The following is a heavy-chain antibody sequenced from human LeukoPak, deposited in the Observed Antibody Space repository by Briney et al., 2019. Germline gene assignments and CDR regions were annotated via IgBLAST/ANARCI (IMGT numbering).Heavy chain of an antibody. V-gene: IGHV4-31*03. CDR3: ARDLFFAGNDYTNWFDP. D-gene: IGHD4-4*01. Sequence: SETLSLTCTVSGGSISSGGYYWSWIRQHPGKGLEWIGYIYYSGSTYYNPSLKSRVTISVDTSKNQFSLKLSSVTAADMAVYYCARDLFFAGNDYTNWFDPWGQGTLVTVSS. CDR2: IYYSGST. J-gene: IGHJ5*02. CDR1: GGSISSGGYY.